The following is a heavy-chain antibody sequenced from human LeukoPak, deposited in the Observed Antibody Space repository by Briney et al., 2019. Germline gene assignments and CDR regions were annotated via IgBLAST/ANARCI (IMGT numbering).Heavy chain of an antibody. J-gene: IGHJ4*02. Sequence: GGSLRLSCAASGFTFSSYAVSWVRQAPGKGLEWVSAISGSGGSTYYADSVKGRFTISRDNAKNSLYLQMNSLRAEDTAVYYCAREDHANYNYWGQGTLVTVSS. CDR2: ISGSGGST. CDR3: AREDHANYNY. CDR1: GFTFSSYA. D-gene: IGHD4/OR15-4a*01. V-gene: IGHV3-23*01.